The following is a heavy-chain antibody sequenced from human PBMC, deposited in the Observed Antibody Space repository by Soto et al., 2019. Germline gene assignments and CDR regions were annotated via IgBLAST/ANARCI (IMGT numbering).Heavy chain of an antibody. V-gene: IGHV1-69*12. CDR3: ARGAATNIVVTTYYGIDV. Sequence: QVQLVQSGAEVKKPGSSVKVSCKASGGSLSNYCXXXXRXXXXXXXXXXXXXRPVFGTANYAKKFQGRVTINADESMSIVYRDVTSLRSEXXAXXXCARGAATNIVVTTYYGIDVWGQGTTVTVSS. D-gene: IGHD2-15*01. J-gene: IGHJ6*02. CDR2: XRPVFGTA. CDR1: GGSLSNYC.